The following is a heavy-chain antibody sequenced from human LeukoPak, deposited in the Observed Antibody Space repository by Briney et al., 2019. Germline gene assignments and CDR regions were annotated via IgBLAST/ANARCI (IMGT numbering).Heavy chain of an antibody. CDR1: GFTFSSYD. J-gene: IGHJ4*02. D-gene: IGHD4-23*01. Sequence: GGSLRLSCAASGFTFSSYDMSWVRQAPGKGLEWVSVISGGGGSTDCAESVKGRFTISRDNSKNTLYLQMNSLRAEDTAVYYCAGSPLKYVSNPRFDYWGQGTLVTVSS. V-gene: IGHV3-23*01. CDR2: ISGGGGST. CDR3: AGSPLKYVSNPRFDY.